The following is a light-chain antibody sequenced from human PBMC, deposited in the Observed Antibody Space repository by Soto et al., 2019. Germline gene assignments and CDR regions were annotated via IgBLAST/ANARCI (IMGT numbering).Light chain of an antibody. CDR2: SAS. J-gene: IGKJ5*01. CDR1: QSVSSSY. V-gene: IGKV3-20*01. CDR3: QQFGTSPPAIT. Sequence: IVLTQSPGTLSLSPGERATLSCGASQSVSSSYLVWYQQQTGQAPRLLIYSASTRATGIPDRFSGSVSGTDFTLTISRLEPDDFAVYYCQQFGTSPPAITFGHGTRLELK.